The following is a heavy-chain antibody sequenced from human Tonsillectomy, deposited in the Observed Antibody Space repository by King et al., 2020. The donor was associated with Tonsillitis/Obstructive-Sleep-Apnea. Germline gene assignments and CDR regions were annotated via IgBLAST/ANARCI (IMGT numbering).Heavy chain of an antibody. CDR1: GCTFNNYA. CDR2: INHNGSNK. Sequence: QLVQSGGGLVQPGGSLRLSCAASGCTFNNYAMSWVLQAPGKGLELFSAINHNGSNKYHGDSVQGRFTISRDNSKNTLCLQMNGLRADDTAVYYCAKASHEGRHYFDYWGQGTLVTVSS. CDR3: AKASHEGRHYFDY. J-gene: IGHJ4*02. V-gene: IGHV3-23*04.